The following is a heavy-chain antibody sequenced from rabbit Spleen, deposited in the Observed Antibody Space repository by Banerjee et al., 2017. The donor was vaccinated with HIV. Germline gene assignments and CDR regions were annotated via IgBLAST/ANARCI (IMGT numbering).Heavy chain of an antibody. D-gene: IGHD8-1*01. CDR1: GFTISSSYW. CDR3: ARDAGTSFSTYGMDL. CDR2: SDAGSSGST. Sequence: QSLEESGGDLVEPGASLTLTCKASGFTISSSYWICWVRQAPGKGLEWIACSDAGSSGSTYYASWAEGRFTISKTSSTTVTLQMTSLTAADTATYFCARDAGTSFSTYGMDLWGPGTLVTVS. J-gene: IGHJ6*01. V-gene: IGHV1S40*01.